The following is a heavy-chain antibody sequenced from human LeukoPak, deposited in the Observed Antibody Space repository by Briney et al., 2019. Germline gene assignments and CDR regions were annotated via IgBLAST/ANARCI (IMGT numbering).Heavy chain of an antibody. V-gene: IGHV3-30*04. J-gene: IGHJ5*02. CDR1: GLTFSGYA. Sequence: GRSLRLSCAASGLTFSGYALHWVRQAAGKGLEWVAVVSYDGSSKYYADSVKGRFTISRDDSKNTLYLQMNSLRGDDTAVYYCARDRIAAASTDWFEHWGQGTLVTVSS. D-gene: IGHD6-13*01. CDR3: ARDRIAAASTDWFEH. CDR2: VSYDGSSK.